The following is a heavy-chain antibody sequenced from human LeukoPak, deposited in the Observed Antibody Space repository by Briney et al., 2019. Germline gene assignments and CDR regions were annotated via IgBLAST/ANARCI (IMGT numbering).Heavy chain of an antibody. CDR2: IYYSGST. Sequence: SETLSLTCTVSGGSISSHYWSWIRQPPGKGLEWIGYIYYSGSTNYNPSLKSRVTISVDTSKNQFSLKLSSVTAADTAVYYCARQPPMGDLSVDTAPFDYWGQGTLVTVSS. V-gene: IGHV4-59*11. CDR3: ARQPPMGDLSVDTAPFDY. J-gene: IGHJ4*02. D-gene: IGHD5-18*01. CDR1: GGSISSHY.